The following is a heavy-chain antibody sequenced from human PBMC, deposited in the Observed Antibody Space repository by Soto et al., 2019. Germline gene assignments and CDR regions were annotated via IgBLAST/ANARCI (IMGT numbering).Heavy chain of an antibody. D-gene: IGHD6-13*01. CDR1: GFTFSSDS. CDR2: VKTKTDGGTT. Sequence: GGSLRLSCAASGFTFSSDSMNWVRQAPGKGLEWVGRVKTKTDGGTTDYAAPVKGRFTISRDDSENTLYLQMNSLKTEDTAVYYCTKGISSAHWGQGTLVTVSS. CDR3: TKGISSAH. V-gene: IGHV3-15*01. J-gene: IGHJ4*02.